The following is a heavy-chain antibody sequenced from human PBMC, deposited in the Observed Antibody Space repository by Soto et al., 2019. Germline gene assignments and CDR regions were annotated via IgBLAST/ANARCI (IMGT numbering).Heavy chain of an antibody. D-gene: IGHD1-1*01. CDR1: GFMFSNHG. CDR3: VRGDNWNDEASDY. V-gene: IGHV3-33*01. CDR2: IWSDGNNR. Sequence: QVQLVESGGGVFQPGRSLRLSCAASGFMFSNHGMHWVRQAPGKGLEWVAVIWSDGNNRYYADSVKGRFTISRDNSKNTVYLQMNSLRAEDTAVYYCVRGDNWNDEASDYWGQGTLVTVSS. J-gene: IGHJ4*02.